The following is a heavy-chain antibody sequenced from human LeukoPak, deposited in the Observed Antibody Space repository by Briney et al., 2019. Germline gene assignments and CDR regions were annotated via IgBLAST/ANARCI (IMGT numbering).Heavy chain of an antibody. CDR3: ATEGYSGSSGGY. D-gene: IGHD5-12*01. V-gene: IGHV1-69*04. CDR1: GGTFSSYA. J-gene: IGHJ4*02. CDR2: IIPILGIA. Sequence: SVKVSCKASGGTFSSYAISWVRQAPGQGLEWMGRIIPILGIANYAQKFQGRVTITADKSTSTAYMELSSLRSEDTAVYYCATEGYSGSSGGYWGQGTLVTVSS.